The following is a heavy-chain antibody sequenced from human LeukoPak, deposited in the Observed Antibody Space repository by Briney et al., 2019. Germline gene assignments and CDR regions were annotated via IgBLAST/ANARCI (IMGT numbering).Heavy chain of an antibody. CDR3: AKDRSDYDFWSGYYTPIRGAFDI. D-gene: IGHD3-3*01. V-gene: IGHV3-23*01. Sequence: GGSLRLSCAASGFTFSSYAMSWVRQAPGKGLEWVSAISGSGGSTYYADSVKGRFTISRDNSKNTLYLQMNSLRAEDTAVYYCAKDRSDYDFWSGYYTPIRGAFDIWGQGTMVTVSS. CDR2: ISGSGGST. J-gene: IGHJ3*02. CDR1: GFTFSSYA.